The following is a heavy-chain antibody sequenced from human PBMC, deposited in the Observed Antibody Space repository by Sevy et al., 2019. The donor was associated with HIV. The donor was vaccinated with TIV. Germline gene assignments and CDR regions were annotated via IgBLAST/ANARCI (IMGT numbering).Heavy chain of an antibody. CDR3: ARDRQQLVD. Sequence: SETLSLTCTVSGDSISSYYWSWIRQPPGKGLEWIGYIYYSRSTNYNPSLKSRVTISVDTSKNQFSLKLSSVTAADTAVYYCARDRQQLVDWGQGTLVTVSS. J-gene: IGHJ4*02. V-gene: IGHV4-59*01. CDR2: IYYSRST. CDR1: GDSISSYY. D-gene: IGHD6-13*01.